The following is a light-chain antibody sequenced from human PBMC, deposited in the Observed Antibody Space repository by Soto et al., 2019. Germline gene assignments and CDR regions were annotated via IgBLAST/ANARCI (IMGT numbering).Light chain of an antibody. Sequence: DIQMNQSPSSVSASVGDTVTITCRASHYIDSWLAWYQQKPGKAPKLLIYDASRLRSGVPSTFSGSRSGTDFTLTITDLQPEDFATYYGQQAYSFPITFGQGTRLEIK. J-gene: IGKJ5*01. CDR1: HYIDSW. CDR2: DAS. CDR3: QQAYSFPIT. V-gene: IGKV1-12*01.